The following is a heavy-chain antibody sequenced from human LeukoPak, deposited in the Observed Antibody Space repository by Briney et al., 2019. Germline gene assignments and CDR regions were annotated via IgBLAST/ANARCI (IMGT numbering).Heavy chain of an antibody. D-gene: IGHD3-16*01. Sequence: GRSLKLSCAASGFTFSTYSMNWVRQAPGKGPEWVSSIASSSNIYYADSVKGRFTISRDNAKNSLYLQMNSLRAEDTAVYYCAREWGYYDYWGQGTLVTVSS. V-gene: IGHV3-21*01. J-gene: IGHJ4*02. CDR2: IASSSNI. CDR3: AREWGYYDY. CDR1: GFTFSTYS.